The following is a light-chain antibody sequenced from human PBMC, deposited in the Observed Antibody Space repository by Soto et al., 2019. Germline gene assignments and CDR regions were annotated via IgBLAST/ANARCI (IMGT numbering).Light chain of an antibody. Sequence: DIQMTQSPSTLSASVGDRVSITCRASQSISRQLAWYQQKPGKAPNLLIYQASNLETGVPSRFTGSGSETEFTLTISSLQPDELATYYCRQYQSYWTFGQGTKVEVQ. CDR2: QAS. CDR1: QSISRQ. V-gene: IGKV1-5*03. CDR3: RQYQSYWT. J-gene: IGKJ1*01.